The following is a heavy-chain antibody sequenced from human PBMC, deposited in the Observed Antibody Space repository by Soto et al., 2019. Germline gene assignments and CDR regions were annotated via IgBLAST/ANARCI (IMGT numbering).Heavy chain of an antibody. V-gene: IGHV3-33*01. CDR2: IWYDGSNK. D-gene: IGHD3-10*01. CDR3: ARDLFGAEDY. J-gene: IGHJ4*02. Sequence: QVQLVESGGGVVQPGRSLRLSCAASGFTFSSYGMHWVRQAPGKGLEWVAVIWYDGSNKHYADSVKGRFTISRDNSKNTLYVQMNSLRPEDTAVYYCARDLFGAEDYWGQGTLVTVSS. CDR1: GFTFSSYG.